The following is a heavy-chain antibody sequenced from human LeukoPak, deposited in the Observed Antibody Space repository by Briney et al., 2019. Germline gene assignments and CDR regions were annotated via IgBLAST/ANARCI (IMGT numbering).Heavy chain of an antibody. CDR1: GFTFSSYS. V-gene: IGHV3-21*01. Sequence: GGSLRLSCAASGFTFSSYSMNWVRQAPGKGLEWVSSISSSSSYIYYADSVKGRFTISRDNAKNSLYLQMNSLRAEDTAVYYCARDGYYYDSSGYPPDYWGQGTLVTVSS. J-gene: IGHJ4*02. CDR3: ARDGYYYDSSGYPPDY. CDR2: ISSSSSYI. D-gene: IGHD3-22*01.